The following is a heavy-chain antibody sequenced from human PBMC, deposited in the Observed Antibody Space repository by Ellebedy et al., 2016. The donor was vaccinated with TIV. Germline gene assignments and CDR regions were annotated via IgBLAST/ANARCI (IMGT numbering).Heavy chain of an antibody. CDR1: GCPIRSSDFY. J-gene: IGHJ6*02. Sequence: MPSETLSLTCTVSGCPIRSSDFYWSCFPKRPGQGLESVGYIYYSGSTHYNPSLRSRLTISVDTSHTQFSLKLNSVTAADTAVYYCARGQRGRNYASSGYHPISGMDVWGQGTTVTVSS. V-gene: IGHV4-30-4*01. CDR3: ARGQRGRNYASSGYHPISGMDV. D-gene: IGHD3-22*01. CDR2: IYYSGST.